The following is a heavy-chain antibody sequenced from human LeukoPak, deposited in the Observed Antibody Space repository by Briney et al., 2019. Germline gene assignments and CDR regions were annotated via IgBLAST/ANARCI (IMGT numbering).Heavy chain of an antibody. CDR3: ARLEHDYADPGDAFDV. D-gene: IGHD4-17*01. Sequence: SETLSLTCTVSGGSINGYYWTWIRQPAGKGLEWIGRIYTTGSTNYNPSLKSRVAMSVDTSKNQFSLKLSSVTAADTAVYYCARLEHDYADPGDAFDVWGQGTMVTVSS. CDR2: IYTTGST. V-gene: IGHV4-4*07. J-gene: IGHJ3*01. CDR1: GGSINGYY.